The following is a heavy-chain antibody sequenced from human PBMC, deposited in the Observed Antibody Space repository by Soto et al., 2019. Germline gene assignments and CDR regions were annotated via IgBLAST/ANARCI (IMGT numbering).Heavy chain of an antibody. CDR1: GGTFSSYA. CDR2: IIPIFGTA. J-gene: IGHJ6*02. D-gene: IGHD2-2*01. V-gene: IGHV1-69*06. Sequence: EASVKVSCKASGGTFSSYAISWVRQAPGQGLEWMGGIIPIFGTANYAQKFQGRVTITADKSTSTAYMELSSLRSEDTAVYYCALVQGYYYYGMDVWGQGTTVAVSS. CDR3: ALVQGYYYYGMDV.